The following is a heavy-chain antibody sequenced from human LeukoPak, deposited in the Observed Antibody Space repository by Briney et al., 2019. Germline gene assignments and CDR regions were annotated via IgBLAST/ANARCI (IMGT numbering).Heavy chain of an antibody. CDR3: ARDCTNRFCYYCMDV. V-gene: IGHV1-8*01. D-gene: IGHD2-8*01. Sequence: ASVKVSCKASGYTFTSYDINWVRQATGQGLEWMGWMNPNSGNTGYAQKFQGRVTMTRNTSISTAYMELSSLRSEDTAVYYCARDCTNRFCYYCMDVWGQGTTVTVSS. J-gene: IGHJ6*02. CDR2: MNPNSGNT. CDR1: GYTFTSYD.